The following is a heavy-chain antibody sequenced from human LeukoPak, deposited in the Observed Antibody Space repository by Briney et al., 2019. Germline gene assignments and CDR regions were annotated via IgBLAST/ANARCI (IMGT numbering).Heavy chain of an antibody. CDR3: ARDTRWVVVAAKAYYMDV. Sequence: ASVKVSYKASGYTFTCYYMHWVRQAPGQGLEWMGRINPNSGGTNYAQKFQGRVTMTRDTSISTAYMELSRLKSDDTAVYYCARDTRWVVVAAKAYYMDVWGKGTTVTVSS. CDR2: INPNSGGT. CDR1: GYTFTCYY. D-gene: IGHD2-15*01. J-gene: IGHJ6*03. V-gene: IGHV1-2*06.